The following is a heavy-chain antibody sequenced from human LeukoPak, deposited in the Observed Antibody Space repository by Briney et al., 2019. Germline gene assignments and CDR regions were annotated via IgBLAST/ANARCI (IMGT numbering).Heavy chain of an antibody. D-gene: IGHD2-15*01. J-gene: IGHJ6*03. CDR1: GGSISSYY. CDR3: ARAKSCSGGSCYPFWDYYMDV. V-gene: IGHV4-59*01. CDR2: IYYSGST. Sequence: SETLSLTCTVSGGSISSYYWSWIRQPPGKGLEGIGYIYYSGSTNYNPSLKSRVTISVDTSKNQFSLTLSSVTAADTAVYYCARAKSCSGGSCYPFWDYYMDVWGKGTTVTISS.